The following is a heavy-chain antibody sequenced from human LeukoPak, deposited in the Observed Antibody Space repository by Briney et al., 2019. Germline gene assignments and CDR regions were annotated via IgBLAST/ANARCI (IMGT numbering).Heavy chain of an antibody. D-gene: IGHD6-13*01. V-gene: IGHV3-23*01. CDR2: ISGSGGST. CDR3: AKVPVAAAAPYYFDY. J-gene: IGHJ4*02. CDR1: GFTFSSYA. Sequence: PGGSLRLSCAASGFTFSSYAMSWVRQAPGKGLEWVSAISGSGGSTYYADSAKGRFTISRDNSKNTLYLQMNSLRAEDTAVYYCAKVPVAAAAPYYFDYWGQGTLVTVSS.